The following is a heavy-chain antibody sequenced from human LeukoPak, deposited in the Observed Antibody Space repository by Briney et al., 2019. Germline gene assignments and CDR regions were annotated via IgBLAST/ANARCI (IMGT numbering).Heavy chain of an antibody. CDR1: GGSISRYY. J-gene: IGHJ4*02. V-gene: IGHV4-59*01. CDR2: IYYSGST. Sequence: PSETLSLTCTVSGGSISRYYWSWLRQPPGKGLEWIGYIYYSGSTNYNPSLKSRVTMSVDTSKNQFSLKLNSVTAADTAVYYCARDSSDGYEYFDYWGQGTLVTVSS. CDR3: ARDSSDGYEYFDY. D-gene: IGHD5-24*01.